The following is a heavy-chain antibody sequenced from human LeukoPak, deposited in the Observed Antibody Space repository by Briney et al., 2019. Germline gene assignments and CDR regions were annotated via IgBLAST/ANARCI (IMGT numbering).Heavy chain of an antibody. V-gene: IGHV4-34*01. J-gene: IGHJ4*02. Sequence: SETLSLTCAVYGGSFSGYYWSWIRQPPGKGLEWIGEINHSGSTNYNPSLKSRVTISVDTSKNQFSLKLSSVTAADTAVYYCARSVIVGATMETFYYWGQGTLVTVSS. CDR3: ARSVIVGATMETFYY. D-gene: IGHD1-26*01. CDR2: INHSGST. CDR1: GGSFSGYY.